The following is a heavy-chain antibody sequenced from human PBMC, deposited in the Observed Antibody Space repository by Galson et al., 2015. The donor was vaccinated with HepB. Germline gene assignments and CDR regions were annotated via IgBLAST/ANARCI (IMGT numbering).Heavy chain of an antibody. CDR2: ISGDGGDT. V-gene: IGHV3-23*01. J-gene: IGHJ4*02. Sequence: SLRLSCAASGFAFNTYAMNWVRQAPGKGPEWVSSISGDGGDTYYADSAKGRFTISRDNSRNTLYLQMNSLRVEDTALYYCAKQGCNRARCYMNFWGQGTLVTVSS. CDR3: AKQGCNRARCYMNF. D-gene: IGHD2-2*01. CDR1: GFAFNTYA.